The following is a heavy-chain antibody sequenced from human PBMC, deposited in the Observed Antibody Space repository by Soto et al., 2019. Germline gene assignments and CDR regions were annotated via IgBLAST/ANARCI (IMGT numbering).Heavy chain of an antibody. CDR1: GGSFSGYY. Sequence: SETLSLTCAVYGGSFSGYYWSWIRQPPGKGLEWIGEINHSGSTNYNPSLKSRVTISVDTSKNQFSLKLSSVTAADTAVYYCATLYSSSWWDYYYGMDVWGQGTTVTVSS. J-gene: IGHJ6*02. V-gene: IGHV4-34*01. CDR2: INHSGST. CDR3: ATLYSSSWWDYYYGMDV. D-gene: IGHD6-13*01.